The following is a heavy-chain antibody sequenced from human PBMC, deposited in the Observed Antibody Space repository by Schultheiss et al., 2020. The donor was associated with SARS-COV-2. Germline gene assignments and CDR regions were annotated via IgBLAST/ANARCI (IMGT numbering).Heavy chain of an antibody. CDR2: IYHSGYT. J-gene: IGHJ4*02. Sequence: SETLSLTCTVSGDSISSDGDYWTWIRQHPGKGLEWIGYIYHSGYTHYNPSLKSRVTISVDTSKNQFSLKLSSVTAADTAVYYCARGRASSWYRAYYFDYWGQGTLVTVSS. CDR1: GDSISSDGDY. V-gene: IGHV4-31*03. D-gene: IGHD6-13*01. CDR3: ARGRASSWYRAYYFDY.